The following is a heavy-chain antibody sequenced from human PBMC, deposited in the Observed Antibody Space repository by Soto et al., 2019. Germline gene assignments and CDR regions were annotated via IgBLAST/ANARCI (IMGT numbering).Heavy chain of an antibody. CDR3: ARGPIGDAAMVTNYFDY. D-gene: IGHD5-18*01. Sequence: EGSLRLSCEASGFTFSNYAIHWVRQAPGKGLEWVAVLSFDGNNIHYADSVKGRFTVSRDNSKNTLFLQMNSLRPEDTALYYCARGPIGDAAMVTNYFDYWGQGTQDTVST. CDR1: GFTFSNYA. V-gene: IGHV3-30-3*01. CDR2: LSFDGNNI. J-gene: IGHJ4*02.